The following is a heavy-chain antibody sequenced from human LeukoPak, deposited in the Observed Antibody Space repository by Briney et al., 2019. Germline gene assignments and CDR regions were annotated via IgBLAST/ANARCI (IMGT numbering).Heavy chain of an antibody. V-gene: IGHV1-18*01. CDR3: ARDNDKVVDH. D-gene: IGHD1-1*01. CDR2: ITAYNGNR. J-gene: IGHJ4*01. CDR1: GYTFSNYG. Sequence: GASVKVSCKTSGYTFSNYGISWVRQAPGQGHEWMGWITAYNGNRLYAQRFQGRITLTTDTSTSTSYMELRSLEYDDTAIYYCARDNDKVVDHWGQGTLVTVS.